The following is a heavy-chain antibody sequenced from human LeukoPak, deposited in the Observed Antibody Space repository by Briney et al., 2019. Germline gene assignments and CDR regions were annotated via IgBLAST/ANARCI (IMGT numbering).Heavy chain of an antibody. D-gene: IGHD1-14*01. J-gene: IGHJ4*02. CDR2: IYYTGTT. Sequence: PETLSLTCNVSHASIKTYYWSWIRQVPGKGLEWIGDIYYTGTTNYNPSLKSRVTISVDTSNNQFSLTLNSETAADTAVYSCAGARMNSEFVFWGQGILVTVSS. CDR3: AGARMNSEFVF. V-gene: IGHV4-59*01. CDR1: HASIKTYY.